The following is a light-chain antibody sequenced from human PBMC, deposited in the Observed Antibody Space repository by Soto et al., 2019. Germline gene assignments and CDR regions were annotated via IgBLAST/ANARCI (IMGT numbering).Light chain of an antibody. V-gene: IGLV2-14*03. Sequence: QSVLTQPASVSGSPGQSITISCTGTSSDVGGYNYVSWYQQHPGKAPKLMIYEVSNRPSGVSHRFSGSKSGNTASLTISGLQAEDEADYYCSSYASSSTSFGTGTKSPS. CDR1: SSDVGGYNY. J-gene: IGLJ1*01. CDR3: SSYASSSTS. CDR2: EVS.